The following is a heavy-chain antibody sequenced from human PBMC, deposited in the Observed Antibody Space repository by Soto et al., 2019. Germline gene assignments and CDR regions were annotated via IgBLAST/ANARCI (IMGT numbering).Heavy chain of an antibody. CDR2: MNPNSGNT. CDR3: ARGRRTFYDILTGIYYYYYYMDV. CDR1: GYTFTSYG. Sequence: GASVKVSCKASGYTFTSYGISWVRQATGQGLEWMGWMNPNSGNTGYAQKFQGRVTMTRNTSISTAYMELSSLRSEDTAVYYCARGRRTFYDILTGIYYYYYYMDVWGKGTTVTVSS. J-gene: IGHJ6*03. D-gene: IGHD3-9*01. V-gene: IGHV1-8*02.